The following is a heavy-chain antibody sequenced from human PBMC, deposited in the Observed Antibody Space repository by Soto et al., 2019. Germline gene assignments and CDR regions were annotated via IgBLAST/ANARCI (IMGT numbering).Heavy chain of an antibody. CDR3: GGMGAVAGTDYYYYGMDV. D-gene: IGHD6-19*01. V-gene: IGHV1-18*01. CDR2: ISAYNGNT. CDR1: GYTFTSYG. Sequence: ASVKVSCKASGYTFTSYGISWVRQAPGQGLEWMGWISAYNGNTNYAQKLQGRVTMTTDTSTSTAYMELRSLRSDDTAVYYCGGMGAVAGTDYYYYGMDVWGQGTTVTVSS. J-gene: IGHJ6*02.